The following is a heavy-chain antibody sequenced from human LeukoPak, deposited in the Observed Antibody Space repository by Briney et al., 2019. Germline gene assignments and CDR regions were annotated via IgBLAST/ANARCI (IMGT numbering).Heavy chain of an antibody. D-gene: IGHD5-24*01. CDR2: ISSSGSTI. CDR1: GFTFSDYY. J-gene: IGHJ4*02. CDR3: ARGGGYNPRTPFDY. V-gene: IGHV3-11*01. Sequence: GGSLRLSCAASGFTFSDYYMSWIRQAPGKGLEWVSYISSSGSTIYYADSVKGRFTISRDNAKNSLYLQMNSLKASDTAMYYCARGGGYNPRTPFDYWGQGTLVTVSS.